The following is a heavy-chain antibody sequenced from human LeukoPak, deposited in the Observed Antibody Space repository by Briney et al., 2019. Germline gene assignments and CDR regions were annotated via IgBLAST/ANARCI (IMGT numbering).Heavy chain of an antibody. CDR3: ARFAVGISPL. J-gene: IGHJ4*02. V-gene: IGHV6-1*01. Sequence: PSQTLSLTCAISGDSVSSTSAAWHWIRQSPSRGLEWLGRTYRRSKWYNDYSITVKSRITINPDTSKNQFSLQLNSVTPDDTAVYYCARFAVGISPLWGLGTLVTVSS. CDR2: TYRRSKWYN. D-gene: IGHD1-14*01. CDR1: GDSVSSTSAA.